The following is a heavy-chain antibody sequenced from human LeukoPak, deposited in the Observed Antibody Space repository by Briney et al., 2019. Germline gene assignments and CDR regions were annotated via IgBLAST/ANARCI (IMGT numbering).Heavy chain of an antibody. Sequence: ASVKVSCKTSGYTFTGYYIHWVRQAPGQGLEWMGWINPNTGDTNYSQNFQGRVTMTRDTSISTAYMELSRLRSDDTAVYHCARDWAPQYYDFWSDAFDFWGQGTMVTVSS. CDR3: ARDWAPQYYDFWSDAFDF. J-gene: IGHJ3*01. CDR2: INPNTGDT. CDR1: GYTFTGYY. V-gene: IGHV1-2*02. D-gene: IGHD3-3*01.